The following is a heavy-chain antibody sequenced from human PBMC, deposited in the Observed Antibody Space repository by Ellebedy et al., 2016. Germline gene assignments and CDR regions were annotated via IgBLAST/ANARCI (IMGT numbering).Heavy chain of an antibody. CDR2: ISSSSSTI. J-gene: IGHJ5*02. CDR1: GFTFSSYW. D-gene: IGHD6-13*01. CDR3: ARVEQQLVLFGWFDP. V-gene: IGHV3-48*01. Sequence: GESLKISCVASGFTFSSYWMSWVRQAPGKGLEWVSYISSSSSTIYYADSVKGRFTISRDNSKNTLYLQMNSLRAEDTAVYYCARVEQQLVLFGWFDPWGQGTLVTVSS.